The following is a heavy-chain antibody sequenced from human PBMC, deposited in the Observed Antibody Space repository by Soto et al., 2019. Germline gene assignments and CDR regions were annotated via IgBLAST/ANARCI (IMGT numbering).Heavy chain of an antibody. CDR3: ARDKRERDSFFFDY. D-gene: IGHD3-22*01. CDR1: GGSVSSGSYY. J-gene: IGHJ4*02. CDR2: IYYSGST. V-gene: IGHV4-61*01. Sequence: SETLSLTCTVSGGSVSSGSYYWSWIRQPPGKGLEWIGYIYYSGSTNYNPSLKSRVTISVDTSKNQFSLKLSSVTAADTAVYYCARDKRERDSFFFDYWGQGTLVTVSS.